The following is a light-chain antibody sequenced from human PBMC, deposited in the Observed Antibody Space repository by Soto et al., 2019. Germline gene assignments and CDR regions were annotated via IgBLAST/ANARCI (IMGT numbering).Light chain of an antibody. CDR2: DVS. J-gene: IGLJ2*01. CDR3: SSCTSSSTPVV. V-gene: IGLV2-14*01. Sequence: QSVLTQPASVSGSPGQSITISCTGTSSDVGGYNYVSWYQQHPGKAPKLMIYDVSNRPSGVSNRFSGSKSGNTASLTISGLQAEDEADYYCSSCTSSSTPVVFGGGTKVTVL. CDR1: SSDVGGYNY.